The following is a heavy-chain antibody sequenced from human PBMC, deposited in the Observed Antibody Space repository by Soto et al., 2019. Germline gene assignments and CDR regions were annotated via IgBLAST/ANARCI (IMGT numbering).Heavy chain of an antibody. Sequence: QVQLVQSGAEVKKPGASVKVSCKASGSTFTSYGISWVRQAPGQGLEWMGWISAYNGNTNYAQTLQGRVTMTTDTATSTAYMELRSLRTADTAVYYCASWVYGAAHPGVWGHGTTVTVSS. D-gene: IGHD6-6*01. CDR1: GSTFTSYG. V-gene: IGHV1-18*04. CDR2: ISAYNGNT. J-gene: IGHJ6*02. CDR3: ASWVYGAAHPGV.